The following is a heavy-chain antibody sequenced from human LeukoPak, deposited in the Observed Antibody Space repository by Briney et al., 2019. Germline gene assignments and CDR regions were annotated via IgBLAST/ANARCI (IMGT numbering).Heavy chain of an antibody. CDR2: VNDHGDQT. J-gene: IGHJ4*02. D-gene: IGHD1-26*01. V-gene: IGHV3-23*01. Sequence: GGTLRLSCAASGFALNNYAMTWVRQAPGQGLDWVSNVNDHGDQTYYADFVKGRFTISRDNSKNALFLQMDSLTAEDTAVYYCAKTQWKVGATDYFDYWGQGILVTVSS. CDR1: GFALNNYA. CDR3: AKTQWKVGATDYFDY.